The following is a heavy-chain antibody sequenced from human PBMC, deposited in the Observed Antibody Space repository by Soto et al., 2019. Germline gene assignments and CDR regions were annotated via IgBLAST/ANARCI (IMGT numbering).Heavy chain of an antibody. CDR3: ARALSLTTFDY. V-gene: IGHV1-69*13. D-gene: IGHD1-1*01. CDR1: GGTFSSYA. J-gene: IGHJ4*02. Sequence: SVKVSCKASGGTFSSYAISWVRQAPGQGLEWMGGIIPIFGTANYAQTFQGRVPITADESTSTAYMELSSLRSEDTAVYYCARALSLTTFDYWGQGTLVNVST. CDR2: IIPIFGTA.